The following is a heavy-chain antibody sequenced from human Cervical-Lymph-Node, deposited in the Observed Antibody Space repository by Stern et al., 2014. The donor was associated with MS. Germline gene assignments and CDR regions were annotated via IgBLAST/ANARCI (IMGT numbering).Heavy chain of an antibody. D-gene: IGHD4-17*01. Sequence: EVQLVESGGGLIQPGGSLRLSCAASGLTVSSNYMSWVRQAPGKGLEWFSVIHSDGKTYYADSVKGRFTISRDNSKNTVYLQMSSLRVEDTAVYYCARDPGYGDPVGYWGQGTLVTVSS. CDR3: ARDPGYGDPVGY. J-gene: IGHJ4*02. CDR2: IHSDGKT. CDR1: GLTVSSNY. V-gene: IGHV3-53*01.